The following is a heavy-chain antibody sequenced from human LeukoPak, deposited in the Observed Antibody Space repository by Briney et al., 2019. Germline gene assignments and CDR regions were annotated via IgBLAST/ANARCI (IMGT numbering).Heavy chain of an antibody. CDR2: ISTKANSYAT. D-gene: IGHD4-17*01. Sequence: PGGSLRLSCVASGFTFSGSAMHWGRQASGKGLEWVGRISTKANSYATVYAASVKGRFTISRDDSKNMAYLQMNSLKTEDTAVYYCTGNYGGGDYWGQGTLVTVSS. J-gene: IGHJ4*02. V-gene: IGHV3-73*01. CDR1: GFTFSGSA. CDR3: TGNYGGGDY.